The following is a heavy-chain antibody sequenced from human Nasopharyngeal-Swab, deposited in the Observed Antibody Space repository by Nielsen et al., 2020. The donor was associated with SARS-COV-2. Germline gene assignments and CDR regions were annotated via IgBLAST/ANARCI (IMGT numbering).Heavy chain of an antibody. CDR2: ISYDGTDK. V-gene: IGHV3-30*04. CDR1: GFTFYSYA. J-gene: IGHJ4*02. D-gene: IGHD2/OR15-2a*01. CDR3: ARVQADYLSKGSFDH. Sequence: GESLKISCAASGFTFYSYAMHWVRQAPGKGLEWVALISYDGTDKYYADSVKGRFTISRDNSKNTLYLQMNSLRPEDTAMYYCARVQADYLSKGSFDHWGQGTLVTVS.